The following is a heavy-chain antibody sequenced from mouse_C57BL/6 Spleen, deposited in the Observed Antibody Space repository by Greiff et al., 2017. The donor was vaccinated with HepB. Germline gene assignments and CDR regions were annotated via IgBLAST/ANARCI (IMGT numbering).Heavy chain of an antibody. CDR2: IDPSDSYT. J-gene: IGHJ2*01. CDR3: ARKIWDY. Sequence: VQLQQPGAELVRPGTSVKLSCKASGYTFTSYWMHWVKQRPGQGLEWIGVIDPSDSYTNYNQKFKGKATLTVDTSSSTAYMQLSSLTSEDSAVYYCARKIWDYWGQGTTLTVSS. V-gene: IGHV1-59*01. CDR1: GYTFTSYW.